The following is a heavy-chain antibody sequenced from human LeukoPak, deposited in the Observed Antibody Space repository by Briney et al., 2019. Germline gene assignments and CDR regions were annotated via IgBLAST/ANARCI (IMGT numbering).Heavy chain of an antibody. D-gene: IGHD3-22*01. J-gene: IGHJ3*02. CDR2: IYYSGST. CDR1: GGSISSSSYY. V-gene: IGHV4-39*01. CDR3: ARGPPTMIVGSLDAFDI. Sequence: AETLSLTCTVSGGSISSSSYYWGWIRQPPGKGLEWIGSIYYSGSTYYNPSLKSRVTISVDTSKNQSSLMLSSVTAAHTAVYYCARGPPTMIVGSLDAFDIWGQGTMVTVSS.